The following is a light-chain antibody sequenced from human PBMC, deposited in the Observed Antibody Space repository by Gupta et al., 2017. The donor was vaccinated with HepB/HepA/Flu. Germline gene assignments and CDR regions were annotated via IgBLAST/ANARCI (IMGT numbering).Light chain of an antibody. V-gene: IGKV1-39*01. CDR3: QHRDNYPRT. J-gene: IGKJ1*01. Sequence: DIQMTQSPDSLSASVGDRVTITCRASQHINRSLNWYQQKLGKAPTFLIYAASNLQGGIPSRFSGSGYGTDFTLTINGLQPEEFATYYCQHRDNYPRTFGQGTKVEI. CDR1: QHINRS. CDR2: AAS.